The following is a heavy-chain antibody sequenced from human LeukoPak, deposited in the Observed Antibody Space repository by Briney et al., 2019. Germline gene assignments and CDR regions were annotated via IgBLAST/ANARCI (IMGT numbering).Heavy chain of an antibody. J-gene: IGHJ4*02. CDR1: GFTYSSYS. CDR2: ISSSSSYI. CDR3: ARDPEGYCSSTSCFIDY. V-gene: IGHV3-21*01. D-gene: IGHD2-2*01. Sequence: GGSLRLSCAASGFTYSSYSMNWVRQAPGKGLEWVSSISSSSSYIYYADSVKGRFTISRDNAKNSLYLQTNSLRAEDTAVYYCARDPEGYCSSTSCFIDYWGQGTLVTVSS.